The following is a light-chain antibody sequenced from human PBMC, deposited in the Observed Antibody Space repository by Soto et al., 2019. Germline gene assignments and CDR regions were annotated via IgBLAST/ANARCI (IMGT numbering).Light chain of an antibody. CDR1: QTIGTW. Sequence: DIQLTQSPSTLSASVGDRVIITCRASQTIGTWLAWYQERPGKATSLLIYNASTLERGVPSRFSGSGSGTEFTLTISNLQPEDFAIYYCHLYNTYSPTLGQGTKLEI. J-gene: IGKJ2*01. V-gene: IGKV1-5*03. CDR2: NAS. CDR3: HLYNTYSPT.